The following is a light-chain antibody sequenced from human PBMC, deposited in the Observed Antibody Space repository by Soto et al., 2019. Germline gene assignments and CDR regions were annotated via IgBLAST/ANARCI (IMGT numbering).Light chain of an antibody. CDR1: SSNIGAGYD. V-gene: IGLV1-40*01. Sequence: QSALTQPPSVSGAPGQRVTFSCTGSSSNIGAGYDVHWYQQPPGKAPKLLIYGNTNRPSGVPDRFSGTKSGTSASLAITGLQAEDEADYYCQSYDSSLRGVFGGGTQLTVL. CDR3: QSYDSSLRGV. J-gene: IGLJ2*01. CDR2: GNT.